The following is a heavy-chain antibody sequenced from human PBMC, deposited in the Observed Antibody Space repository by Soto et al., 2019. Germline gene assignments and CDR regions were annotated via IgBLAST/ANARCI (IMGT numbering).Heavy chain of an antibody. CDR1: GFTFSSYG. CDR3: ARDPRYCSGGSCYSFDY. Sequence: QVQLEESGGGVVQPGRSLRLSCAASGFTFSSYGMHWVRQAPGKGLEWVAVIWYDGSNKYYADSVKGRFTISRDNSKNTLYLQMNSLRAEDTAVYYCARDPRYCSGGSCYSFDYWGQGTLVTVSS. CDR2: IWYDGSNK. V-gene: IGHV3-33*01. J-gene: IGHJ4*02. D-gene: IGHD2-15*01.